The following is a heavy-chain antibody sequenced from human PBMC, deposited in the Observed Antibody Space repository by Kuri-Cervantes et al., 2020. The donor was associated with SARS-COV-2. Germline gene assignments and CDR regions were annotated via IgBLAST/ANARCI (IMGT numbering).Heavy chain of an antibody. V-gene: IGHV3-30*02. D-gene: IGHD4-17*01. CDR3: ARGLTTVTTLDFQH. CDR2: IRYDGSNK. J-gene: IGHJ1*01. CDR1: GFTFNSYG. Sequence: GESLKISCAASGFTFNSYGMHWVRQAPGKGLEWVAFIRYDGSNKYYADSVKGRFTISRDNAKNSLYLQMNSLRAEDTAVYYCARGLTTVTTLDFQHWGQGTLVTVSS.